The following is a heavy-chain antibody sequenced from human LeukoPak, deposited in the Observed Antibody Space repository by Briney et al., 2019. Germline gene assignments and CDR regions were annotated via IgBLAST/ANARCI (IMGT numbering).Heavy chain of an antibody. Sequence: GGSLRLSCAASGFTFSSYWMSWVRQAPGKGLEGVANIKQDGSEKYYVDSVKGRFTISRDNAKNSLYLQMNSLRAEDTAVYYCARYWYCSSTSCYRFDYWGQGTLVTVSS. CDR3: ARYWYCSSTSCYRFDY. CDR1: GFTFSSYW. V-gene: IGHV3-7*01. CDR2: IKQDGSEK. D-gene: IGHD2-2*01. J-gene: IGHJ4*02.